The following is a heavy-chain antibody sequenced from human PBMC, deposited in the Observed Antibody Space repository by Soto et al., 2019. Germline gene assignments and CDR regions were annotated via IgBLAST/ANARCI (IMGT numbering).Heavy chain of an antibody. V-gene: IGHV1-69*01. CDR3: AREECSGGSCYSGYYYYGMDV. CDR2: IITIFGTA. CDR1: GGTFSSYA. D-gene: IGHD2-15*01. Sequence: QVQLVQSGAEVKKPGSSVKVSCKASGGTFSSYAISWVRQAPGQGLEWLGVIITIFGTANYAQKFQGRVTITTDESTSTAYIQLSSLRSEDTDVYYCAREECSGGSCYSGYYYYGMDVWGQGTTVTVSS. J-gene: IGHJ6*02.